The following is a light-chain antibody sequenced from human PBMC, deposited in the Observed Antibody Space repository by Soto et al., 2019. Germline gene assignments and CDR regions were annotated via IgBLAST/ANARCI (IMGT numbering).Light chain of an antibody. V-gene: IGLV2-14*01. CDR1: RSDIGGYNY. CDR3: ISYTGSSTSYV. Sequence: QSALTQPASVSGSPGQSITISCSGTRSDIGGYNYVAWYQQFPGKTPKLLIYGVSKWPSGVSRRFSGSKSGNTASLTISGLQAEDEEAYYCISYTGSSTSYVFGSGTQLTVL. J-gene: IGLJ1*01. CDR2: GVS.